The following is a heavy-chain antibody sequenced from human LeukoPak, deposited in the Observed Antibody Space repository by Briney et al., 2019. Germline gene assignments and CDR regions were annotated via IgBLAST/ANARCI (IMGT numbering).Heavy chain of an antibody. CDR3: ARDTSGYDSFDY. CDR2: ISYDGSNK. V-gene: IGHV3-30-3*01. J-gene: IGHJ4*02. CDR1: GFTFSSYA. D-gene: IGHD5-12*01. Sequence: PGGSLRLSCAASGFTFSSYAMHWVRQAPGKGLEWVAVISYDGSNKYYADSVKGRFTISRDNSKNTLYLQMNSLRAEDTGVYYCARDTSGYDSFDYWGQGTLVTVSS.